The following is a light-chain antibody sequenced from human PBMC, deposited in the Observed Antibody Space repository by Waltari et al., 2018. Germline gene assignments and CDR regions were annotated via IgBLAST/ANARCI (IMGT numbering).Light chain of an antibody. Sequence: QPVLTQSSSASASLRSSVKPTCPPPSAHRNSIITWPQQQPGKAPRYLMKLEGSGRYNKGGGVPDRCSGSSSGADRYLTISNLQSEDEADYYCETWDSNTPGVFGGGTKLTVL. CDR2: LEGSGRY. CDR1: SAHRNSI. J-gene: IGLJ3*02. V-gene: IGLV4-60*03. CDR3: ETWDSNTPGV.